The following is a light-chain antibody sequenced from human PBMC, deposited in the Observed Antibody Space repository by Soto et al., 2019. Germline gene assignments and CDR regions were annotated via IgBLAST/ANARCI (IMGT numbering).Light chain of an antibody. Sequence: SYELTQPPSVSVAPGETARITCGGNNIGSKSVHWYQQKPGQAPVLVIYYDSDRPSGIPERFSGSKSGDTATVTISRVEAGDEADYYCQVWDGGSNHYVFGTGTKVTVL. J-gene: IGLJ1*01. CDR1: NIGSKS. CDR3: QVWDGGSNHYV. V-gene: IGLV3-21*04. CDR2: YDS.